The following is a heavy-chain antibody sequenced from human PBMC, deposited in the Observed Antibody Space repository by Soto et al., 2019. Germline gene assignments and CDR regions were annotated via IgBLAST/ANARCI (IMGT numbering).Heavy chain of an antibody. J-gene: IGHJ4*02. Sequence: EVQVLESGGGLVQPGGSLRLSCAGSGFTFSRYVMSWVRQAPGKGLEWVSAISGSGGSTYFADSVKGRFTISRDNFKNTLYLQMNRLRAEDTAVYYCAKVSGDQLLSTFDYWGQGTLVTVSS. CDR2: ISGSGGST. V-gene: IGHV3-23*01. CDR1: GFTFSRYV. CDR3: AKVSGDQLLSTFDY. D-gene: IGHD2-2*01.